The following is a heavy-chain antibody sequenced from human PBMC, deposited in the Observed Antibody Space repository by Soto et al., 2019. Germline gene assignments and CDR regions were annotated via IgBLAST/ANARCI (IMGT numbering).Heavy chain of an antibody. CDR2: IYPGDSDT. CDR1: GYSFTSYW. Sequence: GESLKISCKGSGYSFTSYWIGWVRQMPGKGLEWMGIIYPGDSDTRYSPSFQGQVTISADKSISTAYLQWSSLKASDTAMYYFGIWGEVVGLVAPTPFYYGMDVW. V-gene: IGHV5-51*01. D-gene: IGHD2-15*01. J-gene: IGHJ6*01. CDR3: GIWGEVVGLVAPTPFYYGMDV.